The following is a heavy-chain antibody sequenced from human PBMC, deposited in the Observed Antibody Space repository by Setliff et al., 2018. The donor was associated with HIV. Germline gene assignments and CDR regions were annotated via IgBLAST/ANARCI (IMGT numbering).Heavy chain of an antibody. CDR2: IYYSGST. CDR3: VRTYNDLENYYHHYYYMDV. CDR1: GGSMSSYY. J-gene: IGHJ6*03. V-gene: IGHV4-59*08. D-gene: IGHD1-1*01. Sequence: SETLSLTCTVSGGSMSSYYWSWIRQPPGKGLEWIGYIYYSGSTNYNPSLKSRVTISVDTSKNQFSLKLRSVTAADTAVYYCVRTYNDLENYYHHYYYMDVWGKGTTVTVSS.